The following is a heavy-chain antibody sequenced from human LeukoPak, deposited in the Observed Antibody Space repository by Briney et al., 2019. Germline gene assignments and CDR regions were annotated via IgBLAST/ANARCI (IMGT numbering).Heavy chain of an antibody. J-gene: IGHJ4*02. CDR1: GFIFTSYY. CDR2: INPSHSST. V-gene: IGHV1-46*01. D-gene: IGHD3-22*01. Sequence: ASVRVSCKASGFIFTSYYMHWVRQAPGQGLEWMGIINPSHSSTSYAQKFQGRVTITTDESTSTAYMELSSLRSEDTAVYYCARAGYYDSSGYYSDYWGQGTLVTVSS. CDR3: ARAGYYDSSGYYSDY.